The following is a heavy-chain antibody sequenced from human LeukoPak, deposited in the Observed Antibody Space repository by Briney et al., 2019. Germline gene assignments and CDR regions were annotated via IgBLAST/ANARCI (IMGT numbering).Heavy chain of an antibody. CDR1: GGSFGGYY. CDR2: INHSGST. CDR3: ASEGIAAAGTH. D-gene: IGHD6-13*01. Sequence: SETLSLTCAVYGGSFGGYYWSWIRQPPGKGLEWIGEINHSGSTNYNPSLKSRVTISVDTSKNQFSLKLSSVTAADTAVYYCASEGIAAAGTHWGQGTLVTVSS. V-gene: IGHV4-34*01. J-gene: IGHJ4*02.